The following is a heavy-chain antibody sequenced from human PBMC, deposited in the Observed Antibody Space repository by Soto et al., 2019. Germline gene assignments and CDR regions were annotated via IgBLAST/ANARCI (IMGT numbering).Heavy chain of an antibody. CDR3: AKVLVPAAHDAFDI. CDR2: ISWNSGSI. J-gene: IGHJ3*02. V-gene: IGHV3-9*01. D-gene: IGHD2-2*01. Sequence: DVQLVEPGGGLVQPGRSLRLSCAASGFTFDDYAMHWVRQAPGKGLEWVSGISWNSGSIGYADSVKGRFTISRDNAKNSLYLQMNSLRAEDTALYYCAKVLVPAAHDAFDIWGQGTMVTVSS. CDR1: GFTFDDYA.